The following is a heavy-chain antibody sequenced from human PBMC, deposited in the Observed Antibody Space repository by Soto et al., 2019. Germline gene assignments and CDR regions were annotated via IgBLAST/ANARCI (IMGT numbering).Heavy chain of an antibody. CDR2: FIPMLGTS. V-gene: IGHV1-69*08. Sequence: QVQLVQSGAEVKRPGSSVKVSCKASGDTFSKSTFSWVRQVPGQGLEWMGRFIPMLGTSNYAKKFQGRVTITADKSTSTAYISLSSLTPEDTAVYYGASLFDDSSANFDYWGQGTLVNVAA. CDR1: GDTFSKST. J-gene: IGHJ4*02. D-gene: IGHD3-22*01. CDR3: ASLFDDSSANFDY.